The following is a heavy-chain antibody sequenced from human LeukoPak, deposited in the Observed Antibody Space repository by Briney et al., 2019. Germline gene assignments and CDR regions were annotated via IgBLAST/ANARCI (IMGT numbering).Heavy chain of an antibody. CDR3: ASPKRGDAILPDH. D-gene: IGHD3-10*01. J-gene: IGHJ5*02. CDR2: ISYEGSSK. CDR1: GFTFSNYA. V-gene: IGHV3-30*04. Sequence: WRSLRLSCVASGFTFSNYAMHWVRQAPGKGLEWVAVISYEGSSKYYADSVKGRFTISRDNSKNTLHLQMDSLRDEDTAVYYCASPKRGDAILPDHWGQGTLVTVSS.